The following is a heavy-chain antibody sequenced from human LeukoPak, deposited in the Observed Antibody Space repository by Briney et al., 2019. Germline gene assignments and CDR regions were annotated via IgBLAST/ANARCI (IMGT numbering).Heavy chain of an antibody. CDR3: AKDKAPGSWHTPSDY. J-gene: IGHJ4*02. V-gene: IGHV3-23*01. Sequence: GLSLRLSCAASGFTFSTYAMIWLRQAPGNGLEWVSGISASVGTTYYADSVKVRFTISRDNSKNTLYLKMNSLRGEDTAVYYCAKDKAPGSWHTPSDYWGQGTLVTVSS. CDR1: GFTFSTYA. D-gene: IGHD6-13*01. CDR2: ISASVGTT.